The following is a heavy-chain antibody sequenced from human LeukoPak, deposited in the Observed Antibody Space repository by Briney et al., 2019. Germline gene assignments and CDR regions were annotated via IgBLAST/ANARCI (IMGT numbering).Heavy chain of an antibody. J-gene: IGHJ4*02. D-gene: IGHD4-23*01. CDR1: GFTFTSYG. CDR2: LWYDGSNQ. V-gene: IGHV3-33*06. Sequence: GGSLRLSCATSGFTFTSYGMHWVRQAPGKGLEWVAVLWYDGSNQYYADSVQGRFTISRDNSKNTLYLQMDNLRADDTAIYYCAKGTSDSCYGGMHYWGQGTLVTLS. CDR3: AKGTSDSCYGGMHY.